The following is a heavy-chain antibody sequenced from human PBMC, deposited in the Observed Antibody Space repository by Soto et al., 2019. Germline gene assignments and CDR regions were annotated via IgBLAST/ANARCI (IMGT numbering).Heavy chain of an antibody. V-gene: IGHV4-31*03. J-gene: IGHJ5*02. CDR1: GGSISSGGYY. CDR3: ARVNFGGGYSYGTVPRTNWFDP. Sequence: QVQLQESGPGLVKPSQTLSLTCTVSGGSISSGGYYWSWIRQHPGKGLEWIGYIYYSGSTYYNPSLKSRVTISVDTSKNQFSLKLSSVTAADTAVYYCARVNFGGGYSYGTVPRTNWFDPWGQGTLVTVSS. CDR2: IYYSGST. D-gene: IGHD5-18*01.